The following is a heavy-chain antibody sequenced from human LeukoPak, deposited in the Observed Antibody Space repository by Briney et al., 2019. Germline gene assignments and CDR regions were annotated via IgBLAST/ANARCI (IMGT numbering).Heavy chain of an antibody. J-gene: IGHJ4*02. CDR2: INYSGTP. CDR1: GGSISGYY. CDR3: ARGEDSLWGVVDS. Sequence: SETLSLTCAVNGGSISGYYWSWIRQSPGKGLEWIGEINYSGTPNYNPPLKSRVIFSVDTSKNQFSLKMSSVTAADTAVYYCARGEDSLWGVVDSWGQGSLVTVSS. D-gene: IGHD3-10*01. V-gene: IGHV4-34*01.